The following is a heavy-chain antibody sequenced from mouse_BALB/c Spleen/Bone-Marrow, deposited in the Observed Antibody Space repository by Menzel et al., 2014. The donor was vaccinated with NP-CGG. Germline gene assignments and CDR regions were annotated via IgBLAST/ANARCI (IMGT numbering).Heavy chain of an antibody. CDR1: GYTFTDYA. D-gene: IGHD1-1*01. CDR2: ISTNSGNT. V-gene: IGHV1-67*01. Sequence: QVQLQQSGPELVRPGVSVKISCKGSGYTFTDYAMHWVKQSHAKSLEWIGIISTNSGNTNYNQKFKGKATMTVDKSSSTAYMELARLTSEDSAIYYCARGYYGSSYLFAYWGQGTLVTVSA. J-gene: IGHJ3*01. CDR3: ARGYYGSSYLFAY.